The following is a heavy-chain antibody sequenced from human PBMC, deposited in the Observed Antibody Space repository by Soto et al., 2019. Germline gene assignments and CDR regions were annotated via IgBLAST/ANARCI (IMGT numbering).Heavy chain of an antibody. V-gene: IGHV3-73*01. D-gene: IGHD6-13*01. Sequence: GESVKISCXASGFTFSGSAMHWVRQASGKGLEWVGRIRSKANSYATAYAASVKGRFTISRDDSKNTAYLQMNSLKTEDTAVYYCTRLGTAAAGHWGQGTLVTVSS. CDR2: IRSKANSYAT. J-gene: IGHJ4*02. CDR1: GFTFSGSA. CDR3: TRLGTAAAGH.